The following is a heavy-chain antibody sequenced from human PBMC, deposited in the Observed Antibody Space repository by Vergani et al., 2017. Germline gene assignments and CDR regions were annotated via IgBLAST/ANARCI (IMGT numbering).Heavy chain of an antibody. J-gene: IGHJ4*02. CDR1: GGSISSGGYY. V-gene: IGHV4-31*03. Sequence: QVQLQESGPGLVKPSQTLSLTCTVSGGSISSGGYYWSWLRQRPGKGLEWIGYIYYSGSTYYNPSLKSRVTISVDTSKNQFSLKLSSVTAADTAVYYCARDRGPRGTTWRVFDCWGQGTLVTVSS. D-gene: IGHD1-1*01. CDR3: ARDRGPRGTTWRVFDC. CDR2: IYYSGST.